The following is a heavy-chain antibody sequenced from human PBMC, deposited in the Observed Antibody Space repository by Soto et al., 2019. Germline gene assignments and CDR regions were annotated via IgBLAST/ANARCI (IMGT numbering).Heavy chain of an antibody. CDR2: IYYSGST. V-gene: IGHV4-31*11. CDR1: GGSISTSYY. CDR3: ARGGRRSPGMDV. Sequence: SETLSLTCAVSGGSISTSYYWSWIRQPPGKGLEWIGYIYYSGSTYYNPSLKSRVTISVDTSKNQLSLKLSSVTAADTAVYYCARGGRRSPGMDVWGQGTTVTVSS. J-gene: IGHJ6*02.